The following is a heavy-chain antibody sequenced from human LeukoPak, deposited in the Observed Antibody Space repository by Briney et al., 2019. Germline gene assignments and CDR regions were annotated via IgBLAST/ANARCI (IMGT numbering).Heavy chain of an antibody. D-gene: IGHD3-22*01. CDR1: GFTFSSYG. J-gene: IGHJ4*02. V-gene: IGHV3-33*01. CDR3: ARDEYYDSSGYLDY. Sequence: LTGGSLRLSCAASGFTFSSYGMHWVRQAPGKGLEWVAVIWYDGSNKYYADSVKGRFTISRDNSKNTLYLQMNSLRAEDTAVYYCARDEYYDSSGYLDYWGQGTLVTVSS. CDR2: IWYDGSNK.